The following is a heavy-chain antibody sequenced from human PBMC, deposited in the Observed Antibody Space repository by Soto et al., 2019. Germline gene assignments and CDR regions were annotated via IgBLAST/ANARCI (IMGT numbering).Heavy chain of an antibody. V-gene: IGHV3-64*01. CDR2: ISSNGGST. CDR3: ARVPRRQQLGTEVFEF. D-gene: IGHD6-6*01. Sequence: GSLRLSCAASGFAFSSYAMHWVRQAPGKGLEYVSAISSNGGSTYYANSVKGRFTISRDNSKNTLYLQMGSLRAEDMAVYYCARVPRRQQLGTEVFEFWGKGTMVTVSS. CDR1: GFAFSSYA. J-gene: IGHJ3*01.